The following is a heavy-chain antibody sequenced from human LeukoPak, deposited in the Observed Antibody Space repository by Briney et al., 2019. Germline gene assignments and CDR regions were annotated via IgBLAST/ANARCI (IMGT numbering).Heavy chain of an antibody. D-gene: IGHD6-6*01. CDR1: GVSISSGGYS. CDR3: ARDPSSLYYYYGMDV. CDR2: IYYSGST. Sequence: SQTLSLTCAVSGVSISSGGYSWSWIRQPPGKGLEWIVYIYYSGSTNYNPSLKSRVTISVDTSKNQFSLKLSSVTAADTAVYYCARDPSSLYYYYGMDVWGQGTTVTVSS. V-gene: IGHV4-61*08. J-gene: IGHJ6*02.